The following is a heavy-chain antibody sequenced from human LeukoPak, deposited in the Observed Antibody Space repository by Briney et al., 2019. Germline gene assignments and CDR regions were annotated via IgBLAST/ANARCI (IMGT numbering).Heavy chain of an antibody. CDR1: GFTFSSFG. CDR3: AKAVGRISWSFDY. V-gene: IGHV3-23*01. J-gene: IGHJ4*02. Sequence: GGSLRLSCAASGFTFSSFGMTWVRQAPGKGLEWVSGIIGSGGSTYYADSVKGRFTISRDNSESTLYLQMDSLRGDDAAVYYCAKAVGRISWSFDYWGQGALVTVSS. D-gene: IGHD6-13*01. CDR2: IIGSGGST.